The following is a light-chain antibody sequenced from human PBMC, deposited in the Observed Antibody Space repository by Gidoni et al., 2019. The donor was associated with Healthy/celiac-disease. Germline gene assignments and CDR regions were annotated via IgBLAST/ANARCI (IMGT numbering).Light chain of an antibody. CDR2: TLP. CDR1: QSLLDSDDGNTY. CDR3: MQRIEFPYT. Sequence: DIVMTQTPLSLPVTPGEPASISCRSSQSLLDSDDGNTYVDWYLQKPGQSSQLLIYTLPYRASGVPDRFSDSGSGTDFTLKISRVEAEDVGVYYCMQRIEFPYTFGQGSKLEIK. V-gene: IGKV2-40*01. J-gene: IGKJ2*01.